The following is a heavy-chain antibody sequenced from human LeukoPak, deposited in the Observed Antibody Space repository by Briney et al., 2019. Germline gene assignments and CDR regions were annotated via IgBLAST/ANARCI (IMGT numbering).Heavy chain of an antibody. D-gene: IGHD3-10*01. CDR1: GGSISSSYSY. J-gene: IGHJ3*01. CDR3: AKPSNYYGSATDAFDF. V-gene: IGHV4-39*07. CDR2: IYYSGST. Sequence: PSETLSLTCTVSGGSISSSYSYWGWIRQPPGKGLEGSGNIYYSGSTYYNPSLKSRVTISVDTSKNHFSLKLNSVTAADTAVYYCAKPSNYYGSATDAFDFWGQGTMVTVSS.